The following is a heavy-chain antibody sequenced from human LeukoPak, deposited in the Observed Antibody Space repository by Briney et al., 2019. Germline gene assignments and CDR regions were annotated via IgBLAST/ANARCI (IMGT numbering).Heavy chain of an antibody. V-gene: IGHV4-4*09. CDR2: IQTSGST. J-gene: IGHJ2*01. Sequence: SETLSLTCTVSGGSISSYYWCSIRLPPGKGLEWIGHIQTSGSTNYNPSLESRVTTSLDTSNNHFSLKLNYVTAADTAVYYCARRQYYYDSSGYYYWYFDLWGRGTLVTVSS. CDR3: ARRQYYYDSSGYYYWYFDL. D-gene: IGHD3-22*01. CDR1: GGSISSYY.